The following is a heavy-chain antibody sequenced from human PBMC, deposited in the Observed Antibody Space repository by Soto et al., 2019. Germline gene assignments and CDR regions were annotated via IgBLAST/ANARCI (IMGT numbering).Heavy chain of an antibody. D-gene: IGHD2-15*01. CDR1: GGSISSSNW. Sequence: QVQLQESGPGLVKPSGTLSLTCAVSGGSISSSNWWSWVRQPPGKGLEWIGEIYHSGSTNYNPSLKGRVTITVDKSKNQFSRKLGSVTAADTAVYYWARGRYCSGGRCYSTQDYWGQGPLVTVSS. CDR3: ARGRYCSGGRCYSTQDY. CDR2: IYHSGST. J-gene: IGHJ4*02. V-gene: IGHV4-4*02.